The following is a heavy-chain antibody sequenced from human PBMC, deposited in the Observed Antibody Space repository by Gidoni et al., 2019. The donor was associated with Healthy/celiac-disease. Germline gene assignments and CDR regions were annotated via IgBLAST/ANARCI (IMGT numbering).Heavy chain of an antibody. V-gene: IGHV3-7*03. CDR3: ARDAYNWNYGFDY. J-gene: IGHJ4*02. CDR2: IKQDGSEK. Sequence: EVQLGESGGGLVQPGGSLRLSCAASGFTFSSYWMRWVRQAPGKGLEWVANIKQDGSEKYYVDSVKGRFTISRDNAKNSLYLQMNSLRAEDTAVYYCARDAYNWNYGFDYWGQGTLVTVSS. CDR1: GFTFSSYW. D-gene: IGHD1-7*01.